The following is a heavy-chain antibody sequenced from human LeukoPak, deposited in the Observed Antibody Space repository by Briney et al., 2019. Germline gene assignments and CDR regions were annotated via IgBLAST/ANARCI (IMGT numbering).Heavy chain of an antibody. CDR2: ISYSGST. D-gene: IGHD3-3*01. Sequence: PSETLSLTCTVSGGSISSYYWSWTRQPPGKELEWIGHISYSGSTNYNPSLKSRVTISVDTSKNQFSLNLSSVTAADTAVYYCARPSRTGSGWDAFDIWGQGTMVTVSS. V-gene: IGHV4-59*08. CDR1: GGSISSYY. J-gene: IGHJ3*02. CDR3: ARPSRTGSGWDAFDI.